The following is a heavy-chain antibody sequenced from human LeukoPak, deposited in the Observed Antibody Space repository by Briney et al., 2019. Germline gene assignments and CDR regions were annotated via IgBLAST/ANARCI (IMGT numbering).Heavy chain of an antibody. CDR3: VGYCSGGSCYSGYYFDY. CDR1: GGSFSGYY. CDR2: INHSGST. J-gene: IGHJ4*02. V-gene: IGHV4-34*03. Sequence: SETLSLTCAVYGGSFSGYYWSWIRQPPGKGLEWIGEINHSGSTSYHPSLKSRVTISVDTSKNQFSLKLSSVTAADTAVYYCVGYCSGGSCYSGYYFDYWGQGTLVTVSS. D-gene: IGHD2-15*01.